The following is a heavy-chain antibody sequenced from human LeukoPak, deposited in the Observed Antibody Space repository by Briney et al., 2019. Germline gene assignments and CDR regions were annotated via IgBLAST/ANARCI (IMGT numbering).Heavy chain of an antibody. D-gene: IGHD6-13*01. J-gene: IGHJ3*02. CDR3: AKPLYSSSWFDAFDI. Sequence: GGSLRLSCGASGFTFSANALSWVRQAPGKGLEWVSTIYDGGSNTNYADSVKGRFTISRDNSKNTLYLQMNSLRAEDTAVYYCAKPLYSSSWFDAFDIWGQGTMVTVSS. CDR2: IYDGGSNT. CDR1: GFTFSANA. V-gene: IGHV3-23*01.